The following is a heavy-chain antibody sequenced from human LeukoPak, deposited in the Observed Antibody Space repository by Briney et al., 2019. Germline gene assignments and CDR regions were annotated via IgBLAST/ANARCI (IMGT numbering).Heavy chain of an antibody. V-gene: IGHV3-23*01. CDR1: GFTFSSNA. D-gene: IGHD4-23*01. CDR2: ISGSGGST. J-gene: IGHJ4*02. CDR3: AKVVGGNSDY. Sequence: GGSLRLSCAASGFTFSSNAMSWVRRAPGKGLEWVSSISGSGGSTNYADSVKGRFTISRDNSKNTLYLQMNSLRVEDTAIYYCAKVVGGNSDYWGQGTLVTVSS.